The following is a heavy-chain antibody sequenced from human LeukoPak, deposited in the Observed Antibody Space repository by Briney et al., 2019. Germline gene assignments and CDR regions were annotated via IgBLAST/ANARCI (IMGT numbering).Heavy chain of an antibody. CDR3: STGSGHAFDI. CDR2: INSDGSST. D-gene: IGHD3-10*01. V-gene: IGHV3-74*01. CDR1: GFAFSSYW. J-gene: IGHJ3*02. Sequence: GGSLRLSCAASGFAFSSYWMHWVRQVPGKGLVWVSRINSDGSSTSYADSVKGRFTTSRDNAKNTLYVQMNSLRAEDTAVYYCSTGSGHAFDIWGRGTMVTVSS.